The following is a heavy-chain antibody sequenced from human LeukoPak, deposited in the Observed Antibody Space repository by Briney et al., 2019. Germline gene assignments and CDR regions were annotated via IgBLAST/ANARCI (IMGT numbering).Heavy chain of an antibody. CDR3: ASPNCSGGSCYSEAFDI. V-gene: IGHV4-38-2*01. J-gene: IGHJ3*02. CDR2: IYHSGST. Sequence: SETLSLTCAVSGYSISSGYYWGWIRQPPGKGLDWMGSIYHSGSTYYNPSLKSRVTISVDTSKNQFSLKLSSVTAADTAVYYCASPNCSGGSCYSEAFDIWGQGTMVTVSS. CDR1: GYSISSGYY. D-gene: IGHD2-15*01.